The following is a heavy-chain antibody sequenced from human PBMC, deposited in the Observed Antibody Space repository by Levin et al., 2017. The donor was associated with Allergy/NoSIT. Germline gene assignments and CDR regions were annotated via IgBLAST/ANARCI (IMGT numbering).Heavy chain of an antibody. V-gene: IGHV3-48*02. D-gene: IGHD3-22*01. J-gene: IGHJ4*02. CDR1: GFTFSSYS. CDR2: ISSSSSTI. Sequence: GESLKISCAASGFTFSSYSMNWVRQAPGKGLEWVSYISSSSSTIYYADSVKGRFTISRDNAKNSLYLQMNSLRDEDTAVYYCARGSYYYDSSGYYPGGVYDYWGQGTLVTVSS. CDR3: ARGSYYYDSSGYYPGGVYDY.